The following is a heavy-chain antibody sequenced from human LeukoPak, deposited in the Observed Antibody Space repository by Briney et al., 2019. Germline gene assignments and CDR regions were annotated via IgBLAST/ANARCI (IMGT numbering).Heavy chain of an antibody. CDR2: INHSGST. V-gene: IGHV4-34*01. J-gene: IGHJ6*02. CDR3: ARDLIVPAASYYYYYGMDV. CDR1: GGSFSGYY. Sequence: PSETLSLTCAVYGGSFSGYYWSWIRQPPGKGLEWIGEINHSGSTNYNPSLKSRVTISVDTSKNQFSLKLSSVTAADTAVYYCARDLIVPAASYYYYYGMDVWGQGTTVTVSS. D-gene: IGHD2-2*01.